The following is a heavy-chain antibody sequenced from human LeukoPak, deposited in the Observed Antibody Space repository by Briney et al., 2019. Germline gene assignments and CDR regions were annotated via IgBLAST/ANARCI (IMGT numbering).Heavy chain of an antibody. CDR2: ISNSGNSI. Sequence: GGSLRLSCAASGFTFSDYYVSWIRQAPGKGLEWLSDISNSGNSIYSADSVKGRFTISRDNAKNSLYLQIHSLRAEDTAVYYCARERTTVRGVDYFDYWGQGTLVTVSS. J-gene: IGHJ4*02. D-gene: IGHD4-17*01. CDR1: GFTFSDYY. V-gene: IGHV3-11*01. CDR3: ARERTTVRGVDYFDY.